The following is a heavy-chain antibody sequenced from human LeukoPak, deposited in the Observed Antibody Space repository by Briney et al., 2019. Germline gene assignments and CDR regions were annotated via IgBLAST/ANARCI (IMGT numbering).Heavy chain of an antibody. CDR1: GYTFTSYG. D-gene: IGHD2-2*01. CDR3: ARDEQYRSSTSCSRYSYGFDY. Sequence: GASVKVSCKASGYTFTSYGISWVRQAPGQGLEWMGGIIPIFGTANYAQKFQGRVTITADESTSTAYMELSSLRSEDTAVYYCARDEQYRSSTSCSRYSYGFDYWGQGTLVTVSS. CDR2: IIPIFGTA. V-gene: IGHV1-69*13. J-gene: IGHJ4*02.